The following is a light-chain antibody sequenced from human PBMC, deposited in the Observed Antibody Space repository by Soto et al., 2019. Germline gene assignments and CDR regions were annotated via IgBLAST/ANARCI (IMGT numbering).Light chain of an antibody. CDR2: GAS. CDR1: QHINNY. CDR3: QQSYSSP. V-gene: IGKV1-39*01. J-gene: IGKJ1*01. Sequence: DIQMTQSPSSLSASVGDRVIMTCRASQHINNYLNWYQHKSGEAPELLITGASSLQKGVPSRFSGSGSGTDFTLTITNLQPEDFATYYCQQSYSSPFGQGTKV.